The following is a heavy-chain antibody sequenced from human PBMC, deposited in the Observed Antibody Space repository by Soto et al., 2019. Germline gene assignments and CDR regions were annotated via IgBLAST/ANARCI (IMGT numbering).Heavy chain of an antibody. J-gene: IGHJ4*02. Sequence: SETLSLTCTVSGDSFSGYYWSWIRQPPGKRLEWVAYIFHTGNTNYNPSLKSQVTISVDTSKNQFSLKLRSVTPADTAVYYCAALDGALGYWGPGTLVTVSS. CDR1: GDSFSGYY. D-gene: IGHD3-10*01. CDR2: IFHTGNT. V-gene: IGHV4-59*01. CDR3: AALDGALGY.